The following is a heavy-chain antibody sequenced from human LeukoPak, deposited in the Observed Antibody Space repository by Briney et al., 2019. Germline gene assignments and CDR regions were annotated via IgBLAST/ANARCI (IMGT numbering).Heavy chain of an antibody. J-gene: IGHJ4*02. Sequence: GGSLRLSCAASGFTFSSYGMHWVRQAPGKGLVWVSRINTDGSSTSYADSVKGRFTISRDNAKNTLYLQMNSLGAEDTAVYYCARVPQLRFLDLVDYWDQGTLVTVSS. CDR2: INTDGSST. D-gene: IGHD3-3*01. CDR3: ARVPQLRFLDLVDY. CDR1: GFTFSSYG. V-gene: IGHV3-74*01.